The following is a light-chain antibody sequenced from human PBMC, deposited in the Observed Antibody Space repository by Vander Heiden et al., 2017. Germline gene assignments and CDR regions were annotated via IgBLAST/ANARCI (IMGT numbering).Light chain of an antibody. V-gene: IGLV1-40*01. CDR1: SSNIGAGYD. J-gene: IGLJ7*01. CDR3: QSYDNSLIGV. Sequence: QSVLTQPPSVSGAPGQRVTISCSGSSSNIGAGYDVHWYQQLQGTAPKLLIYANTIRPSGVPDRFSGSRYGASASLAITGLQADDAGYYYCQSYDNSLIGVFGGGTQLTVL. CDR2: ANT.